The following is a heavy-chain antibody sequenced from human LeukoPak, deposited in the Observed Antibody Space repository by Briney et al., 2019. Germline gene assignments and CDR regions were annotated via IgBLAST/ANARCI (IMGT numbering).Heavy chain of an antibody. Sequence: GGSLRLSCAASGFTVNSNYMNWVRQAPGKGLEWVSLMGSGGDIFYADSVKGRFSISRDNSKNTVFLQMNSLRGEDTAVYHCAKNRGLIYSSYHFDRWGQGTLVTVSS. V-gene: IGHV3-53*01. J-gene: IGHJ4*02. CDR2: MGSGGDI. D-gene: IGHD5-12*01. CDR3: AKNRGLIYSSYHFDR. CDR1: GFTVNSNY.